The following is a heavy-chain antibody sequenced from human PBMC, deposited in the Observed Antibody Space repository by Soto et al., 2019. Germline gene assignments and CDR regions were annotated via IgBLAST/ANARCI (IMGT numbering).Heavy chain of an antibody. J-gene: IGHJ4*02. CDR3: ARSFGWYAIDH. CDR1: SASIITEQR. Sequence: QMPLQESGPGLVTPSETLSLTCSVSSASIITEQRWTWVRQPPGKGLEWIGEIHHSGSTNNNPSLRSRVTMSVDKSKNQFSLNLNSVTAADTALYYCARSFGWYAIDHWGQGTLVIVSS. CDR2: IHHSGST. D-gene: IGHD6-19*01. V-gene: IGHV4-4*02.